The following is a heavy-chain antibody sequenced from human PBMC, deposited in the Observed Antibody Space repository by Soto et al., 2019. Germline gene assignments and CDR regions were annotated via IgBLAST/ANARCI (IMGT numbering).Heavy chain of an antibody. CDR3: ARGRGYGSGDDAFDI. Sequence: QVQLVQSGAEVKKPGSSVKVSCKASGGTFSSYTISWVRQAPGQGLEWMGRIIPILGIANYAQKFQGRVTIPADKSTSKAYMELSSLRSEDTAVYYCARGRGYGSGDDAFDIWGQGTMVTVSS. CDR1: GGTFSSYT. J-gene: IGHJ3*02. D-gene: IGHD3-10*01. CDR2: IIPILGIA. V-gene: IGHV1-69*02.